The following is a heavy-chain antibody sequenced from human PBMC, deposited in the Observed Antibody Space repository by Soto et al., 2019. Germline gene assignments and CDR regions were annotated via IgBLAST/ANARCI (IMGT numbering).Heavy chain of an antibody. CDR2: ISAYNDNT. V-gene: IGHV1-18*01. CDR1: GYTFTDYG. CDR3: ARDYCSGGSCYGPDY. J-gene: IGHJ4*02. Sequence: QVQLVQSGAEVKKPGASVKVSCKASGYTFTDYGISWVRQAPGQGLEWMGWISAYNDNTNYAQNLQGRVTMTTDTSTSTVYMELRSLRSDDTAMYYCARDYCSGGSCYGPDYWGQGTLVTVAS. D-gene: IGHD2-15*01.